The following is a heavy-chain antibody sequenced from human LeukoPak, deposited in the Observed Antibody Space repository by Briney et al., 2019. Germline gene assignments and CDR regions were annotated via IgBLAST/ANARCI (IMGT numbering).Heavy chain of an antibody. CDR2: INPNSGGT. V-gene: IGHV1-2*02. D-gene: IGHD1-26*01. CDR3: ARVYYGSYSDNWFDP. Sequence: GASVKVSCKASGYTFTGYYMHWVRQAPGQGLEWMGWINPNSGGTNYAQKFQGRVTMTRDTSISTAYMELSRLRSDDTAVYYCARVYYGSYSDNWFDPWGQGTLVTVSS. CDR1: GYTFTGYY. J-gene: IGHJ5*02.